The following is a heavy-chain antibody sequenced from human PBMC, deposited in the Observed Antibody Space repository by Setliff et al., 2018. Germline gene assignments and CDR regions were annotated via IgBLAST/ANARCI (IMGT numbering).Heavy chain of an antibody. CDR1: GFTFSNAW. CDR2: IKRKTDGETT. Sequence: PGGSLRLSCAASGFTFSNAWMSWVRQAPGKGLEWVGQIKRKTDGETTDYAAPVKGRFIISRDNAKNSLYLQMNSLRAEDSAVYYCVRDWYFYDTSGYFRGAPFDYWGQGTPVTVSS. D-gene: IGHD3-22*01. J-gene: IGHJ4*02. CDR3: VRDWYFYDTSGYFRGAPFDY. V-gene: IGHV3-15*01.